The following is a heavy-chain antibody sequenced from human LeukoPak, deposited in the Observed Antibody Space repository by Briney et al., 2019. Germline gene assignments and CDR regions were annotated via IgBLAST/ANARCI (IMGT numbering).Heavy chain of an antibody. Sequence: SETLSLTCTVSGGSISSYYWSWIRHPPGKGLEWIGYIYYSGSTNYNPSLKSRVTISVDTSKNQFSLKLSSVTAADTAVYYCAPFLRGYFDYWGQGTLVTVSS. CDR1: GGSISSYY. J-gene: IGHJ4*02. CDR3: APFLRGYFDY. V-gene: IGHV4-59*01. CDR2: IYYSGST. D-gene: IGHD2/OR15-2a*01.